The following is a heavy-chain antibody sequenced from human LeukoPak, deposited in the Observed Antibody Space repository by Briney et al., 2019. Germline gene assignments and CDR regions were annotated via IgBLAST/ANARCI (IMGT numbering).Heavy chain of an antibody. J-gene: IGHJ4*02. CDR2: INDSGST. CDR3: ARGVSHRNFDWLYD. V-gene: IGHV4-34*01. Sequence: SESHSLTCAVYGGSFRGYYWSWTRQPPGKGLEWIGEINDSGSTHYNTSLNSRVTISVDTSKNQVYLKLSSVTAADTAIYYCARGVSHRNFDWLYDWGQGIRVTVSS. D-gene: IGHD3-9*01. CDR1: GGSFRGYY.